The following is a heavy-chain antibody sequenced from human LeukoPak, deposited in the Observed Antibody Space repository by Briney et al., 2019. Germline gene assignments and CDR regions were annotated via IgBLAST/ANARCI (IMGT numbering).Heavy chain of an antibody. D-gene: IGHD2-21*01. Sequence: PGESLRLSCADSGFLFSDFIDHTMVWVRQAPGKGLEWVSYISSSSTSISYADSVRGRFSISRDNAQRSLYLHMNSLRDEDTAVYYCAREFSVVGNFDYWGQGTLVIVSS. CDR1: GFLFSDFIDHT. V-gene: IGHV3-21*01. CDR2: ISSSSTSI. CDR3: AREFSVVGNFDY. J-gene: IGHJ4*02.